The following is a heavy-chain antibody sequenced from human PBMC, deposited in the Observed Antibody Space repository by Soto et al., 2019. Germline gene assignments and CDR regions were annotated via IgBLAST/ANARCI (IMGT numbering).Heavy chain of an antibody. V-gene: IGHV4-31*11. CDR1: GGSISSGGYY. J-gene: IGHJ5*02. Sequence: SETLSLTCAVSGGSISSGGYYWSWIRQHPGKGLEWIGYIYYSGSTYYNPSLKSRVTISVDTSKNQFSLKLSSVTAADTAVYYCARDIDPTDYGSGSYFFRNWFDPWGQGTLVTVSS. CDR2: IYYSGST. D-gene: IGHD3-10*01. CDR3: ARDIDPTDYGSGSYFFRNWFDP.